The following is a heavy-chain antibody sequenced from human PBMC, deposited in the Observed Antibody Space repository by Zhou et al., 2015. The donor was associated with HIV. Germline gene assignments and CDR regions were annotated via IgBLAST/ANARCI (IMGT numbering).Heavy chain of an antibody. D-gene: IGHD2-15*01. J-gene: IGHJ4*02. CDR1: GGTFTYYA. CDR3: ARGRGGSWVPGY. CDR2: IIPIFGTA. Sequence: QVHLVQSGAEVKEPGSSVKVSCKASGGTFTYYAISWVRQAPGQGLEWMGGIIPIFGTANYAQKFQGRVTITADESTSTAYMELSSLRSEDTAVYYCARGRGGSWVPGYWGQGTLVTVSS. V-gene: IGHV1-69*01.